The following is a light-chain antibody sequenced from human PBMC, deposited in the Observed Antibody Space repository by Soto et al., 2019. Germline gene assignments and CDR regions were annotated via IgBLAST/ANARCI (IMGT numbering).Light chain of an antibody. J-gene: IGKJ5*01. CDR2: AAS. CDR1: QSIDRW. Sequence: DIQMTQSPSTLSASVGDRVTITCRASQSIDRWLAWYQQKPGKAPKVLIYAASTLQSGVPSRFSGSGSGTEFTLTISSLQPEDFATYYCQQLNDYPITFGQGTRLEIK. V-gene: IGKV1-5*01. CDR3: QQLNDYPIT.